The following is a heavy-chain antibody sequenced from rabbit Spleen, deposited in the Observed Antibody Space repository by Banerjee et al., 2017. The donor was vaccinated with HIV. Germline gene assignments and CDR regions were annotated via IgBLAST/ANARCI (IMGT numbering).Heavy chain of an antibody. CDR3: ERDTSSSFSSYGMDL. CDR1: GVSFSFSSY. Sequence: EQLEESGGDLVKPGASLTLTCTASGVSFSFSSYICWVRQAPGKGLEWIACIDTGSSGFTYFATWAKGRFTCAKTASTTVTLQVTRLTAADTATYVCERDTSSSFSSYGMDLWGPGTLVTVS. CDR2: IDTGSSGFT. V-gene: IGHV1S45*01. J-gene: IGHJ6*01. D-gene: IGHD1-1*01.